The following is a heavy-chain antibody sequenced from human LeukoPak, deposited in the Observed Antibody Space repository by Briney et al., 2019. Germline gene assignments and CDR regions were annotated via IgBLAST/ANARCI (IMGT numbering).Heavy chain of an antibody. CDR2: INQDGSEQ. Sequence: GGSLRLSCAASGCSFSDYWMDWVRQAPGKGMEWVANINQDGSEQYYVDSVKGRFTISRDNAKNSLYLQMNSLRAEDTAVYYCSRSLDYWGQGALVTVSS. CDR3: SRSLDY. V-gene: IGHV3-7*01. J-gene: IGHJ4*02. CDR1: GCSFSDYW.